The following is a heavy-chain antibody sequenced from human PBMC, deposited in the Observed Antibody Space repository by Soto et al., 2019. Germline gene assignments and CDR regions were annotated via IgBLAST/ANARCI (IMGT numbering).Heavy chain of an antibody. J-gene: IGHJ4*02. CDR2: ISGSGGST. CDR3: AKDYSSSWSVSYFDY. V-gene: IGHV3-23*01. Sequence: EVQLLESGGGLVQPGGSLRLSCAASGFTFSSYAMSWVRQAPGKGLEWVSAISGSGGSTYYADSVKGRSTISRDNSKNTLYLQMNSLRAEDTAVYYCAKDYSSSWSVSYFDYWGQGTLVTVSS. D-gene: IGHD6-13*01. CDR1: GFTFSSYA.